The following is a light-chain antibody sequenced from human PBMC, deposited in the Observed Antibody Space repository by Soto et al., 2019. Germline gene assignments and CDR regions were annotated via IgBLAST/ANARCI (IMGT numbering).Light chain of an antibody. Sequence: DIQMTQSPSSLSASVGDRVIITCRAGQSVSSRLNGYQQKPGKATKLMIYTASSLQSGVPSRFSGSGSGTEYNLTINSLQPEDFATYYFQESYRTPLTFGGGTKLEIK. J-gene: IGKJ4*01. CDR2: TAS. CDR3: QESYRTPLT. V-gene: IGKV1-39*01. CDR1: QSVSSR.